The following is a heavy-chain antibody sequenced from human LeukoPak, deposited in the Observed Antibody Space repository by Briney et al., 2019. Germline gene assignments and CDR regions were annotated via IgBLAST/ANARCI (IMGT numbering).Heavy chain of an antibody. V-gene: IGHV3-21*01. CDR3: ARWPRVAAAPLSNWFDP. CDR2: ISSSSSYI. CDR1: GFTFSSYS. D-gene: IGHD6-13*01. Sequence: PGGSLRLSCAASGFTFSSYSMNWVRQAPGKGLEWVSSISSSSSYIYYADSVKGRFTISRDNAKNSLYLQMNSLRAEDTAVYYCARWPRVAAAPLSNWFDPWGQGTLVTVSS. J-gene: IGHJ5*02.